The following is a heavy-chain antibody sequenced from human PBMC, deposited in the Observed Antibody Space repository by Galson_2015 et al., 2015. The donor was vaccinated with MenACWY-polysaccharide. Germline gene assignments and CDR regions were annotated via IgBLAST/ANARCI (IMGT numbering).Heavy chain of an antibody. Sequence: SLRLSCAASGFTFSSNTMNWVRQAPGKGLEWVSSISSAGSSIYYADSVKGRFTNSRDNAENSLYLQMNSLRDEDTAVYYCAKSLTILDYWGQGTLVTVSS. CDR3: AKSLTILDY. CDR1: GFTFSSNT. D-gene: IGHD2-21*01. J-gene: IGHJ4*02. CDR2: ISSAGSSI. V-gene: IGHV3-48*02.